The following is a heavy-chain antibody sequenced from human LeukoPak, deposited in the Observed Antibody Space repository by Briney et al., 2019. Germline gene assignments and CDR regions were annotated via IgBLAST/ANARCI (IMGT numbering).Heavy chain of an antibody. CDR2: ISGSGVNT. D-gene: IGHD1-26*01. V-gene: IGHV3-23*01. Sequence: GGSLRLSCAASGFTFSNYAMNWVSQAQGKGLEWVSLISGSGVNTYYADSVKGRFTISRDNSKNTVSLQMNSLRGEDTAVYYCAKDVRVGGGGMDVWGQGTPVTVSS. CDR1: GFTFSNYA. CDR3: AKDVRVGGGGMDV. J-gene: IGHJ6*02.